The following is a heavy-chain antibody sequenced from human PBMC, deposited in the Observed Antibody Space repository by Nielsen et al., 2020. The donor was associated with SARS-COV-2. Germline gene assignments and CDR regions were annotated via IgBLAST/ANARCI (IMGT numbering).Heavy chain of an antibody. V-gene: IGHV1-2*04. Sequence: ASVKVSCKASGYTFTGYYMHWVRQAPGQGLEWMGWINPNSGGTNYAQKFQGWVTMTRDTSISTAYMELSRLRSDDTAVYYCARGSGIAARPAYYGMDVWGQGTTVTVSS. J-gene: IGHJ6*02. D-gene: IGHD6-6*01. CDR2: INPNSGGT. CDR3: ARGSGIAARPAYYGMDV. CDR1: GYTFTGYY.